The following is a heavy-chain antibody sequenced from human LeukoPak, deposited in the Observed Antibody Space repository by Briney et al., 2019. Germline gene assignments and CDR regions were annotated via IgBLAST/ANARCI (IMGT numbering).Heavy chain of an antibody. CDR2: IYSGGNT. V-gene: IGHV3-66*01. J-gene: IGHJ3*02. CDR1: GFTVSVNY. Sequence: GGSLRLSCAAFGFTVSVNYMSWVRQAPGKGLECVSVIYSGGNTYYADSVKGRFTISRDNSKNTLYLQMNSLRAEDTAVYYCARDHYYDSSGYIPAGDAFDIWGQGTMVTVSS. D-gene: IGHD3-22*01. CDR3: ARDHYYDSSGYIPAGDAFDI.